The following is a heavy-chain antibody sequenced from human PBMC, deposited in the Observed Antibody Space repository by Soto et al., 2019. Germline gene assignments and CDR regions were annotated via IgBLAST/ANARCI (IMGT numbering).Heavy chain of an antibody. CDR2: IKQDGSQK. J-gene: IGHJ5*02. Sequence: GGSLRLSCAASGFTFSNYWMSWVRQAPGKGLEWVANIKQDGSQKYYVDSVKGRFTISRDNAKNSLYLEMNSLRAEDTAVYSCARTLPIAAAGAPYWFDPWGQGTLVTVYS. V-gene: IGHV3-7*03. CDR1: GFTFSNYW. CDR3: ARTLPIAAAGAPYWFDP. D-gene: IGHD6-13*01.